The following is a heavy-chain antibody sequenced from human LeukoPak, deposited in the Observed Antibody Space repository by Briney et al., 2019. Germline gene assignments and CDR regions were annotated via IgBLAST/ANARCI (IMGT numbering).Heavy chain of an antibody. Sequence: GGSLRLSCAASGFTFSSYGVHWVRQAPGKGLEWVAVIWYDGSNKYYADSVKGRFTISRDNSKNTLYLQMNSLRAEDTAVYYCAKARDYGDYPHWGQGTLVTVSS. CDR1: GFTFSSYG. D-gene: IGHD4-17*01. V-gene: IGHV3-33*06. J-gene: IGHJ4*02. CDR2: IWYDGSNK. CDR3: AKARDYGDYPH.